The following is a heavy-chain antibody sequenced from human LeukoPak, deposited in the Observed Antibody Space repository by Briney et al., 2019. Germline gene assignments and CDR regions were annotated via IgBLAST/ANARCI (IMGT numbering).Heavy chain of an antibody. CDR3: ARRNWGSYWYFDL. CDR1: GGSISSNGDY. D-gene: IGHD7-27*01. V-gene: IGHV4-39*01. Sequence: PSETLSLSCTVSGGSISSNGDYWGWIRQPPGKGREWIWSIYYSENTYYNPSLMSRVTISVDTSKNQCSLKLSSVTAADTAVYYCARRNWGSYWYFDLWGRGTLVTVSS. J-gene: IGHJ2*01. CDR2: IYYSENT.